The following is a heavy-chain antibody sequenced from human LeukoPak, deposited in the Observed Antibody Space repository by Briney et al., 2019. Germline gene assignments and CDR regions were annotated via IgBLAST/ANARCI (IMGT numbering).Heavy chain of an antibody. CDR2: ISGSNSYI. D-gene: IGHD2-2*01. CDR1: GFTFSSYS. V-gene: IGHV3-21*04. J-gene: IGHJ4*02. CDR3: ARGARPVAMRNYFDY. Sequence: GGSLRLSCAASGFTFSSYSMNWVRQAPGKGLEWVSSISGSNSYIYYADSMKGRFTISRDNAKNSLYLQMNSLRAEDTAVYYCARGARPVAMRNYFDYWGQGILVTVSS.